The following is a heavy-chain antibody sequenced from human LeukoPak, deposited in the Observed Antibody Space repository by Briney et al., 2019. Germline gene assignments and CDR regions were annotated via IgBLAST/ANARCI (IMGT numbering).Heavy chain of an antibody. CDR3: ARNLWFGESSDAFDM. J-gene: IGHJ3*02. D-gene: IGHD3-10*01. V-gene: IGHV1-2*02. Sequence: ASVKVSCKTSGYSFTNYGITWVRQAPGQGLEWMGWINPNSGGTNYAQKFQGRVTMTRDTSISTAYMDMSSLRSDDTAVYYCARNLWFGESSDAFDMWGQGTMVTVSS. CDR2: INPNSGGT. CDR1: GYSFTNYG.